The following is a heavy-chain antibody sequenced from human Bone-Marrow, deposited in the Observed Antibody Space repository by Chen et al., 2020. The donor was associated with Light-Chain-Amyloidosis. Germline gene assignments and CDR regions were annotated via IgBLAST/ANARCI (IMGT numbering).Heavy chain of an antibody. Sequence: EVQLVESGGGLVKPGGSLRLSCAASGFTFSSYSMNWVRQAPGKGLEWVSSISSSSSYIYYADSVRGRFTISRDNAKNSLYLQMNSLRAEDTAVYYCARAVYCSSTSCHLYYFDYWGQGTLVTVSS. CDR3: ARAVYCSSTSCHLYYFDY. D-gene: IGHD2-2*01. V-gene: IGHV3-21*01. J-gene: IGHJ4*02. CDR2: ISSSSSYI. CDR1: GFTFSSYS.